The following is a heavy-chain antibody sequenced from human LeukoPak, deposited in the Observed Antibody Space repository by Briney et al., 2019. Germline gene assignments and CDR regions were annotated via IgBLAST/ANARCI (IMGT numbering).Heavy chain of an antibody. Sequence: PETLSLTCTVSGGSISGYYLSWIRQSPEKGLEWIGYIYDSGTTNYNPSLKSRVLMSVDTSKTQVSLKVKSVTAADTAVYYCARGRDTGYGYYGMDVWGQGTTVTVSS. V-gene: IGHV4-59*01. CDR1: GGSISGYY. CDR3: ARGRDTGYGYYGMDV. J-gene: IGHJ6*02. D-gene: IGHD5-18*01. CDR2: IYDSGTT.